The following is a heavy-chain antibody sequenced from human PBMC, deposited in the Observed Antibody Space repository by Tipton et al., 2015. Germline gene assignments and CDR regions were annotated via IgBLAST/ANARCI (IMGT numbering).Heavy chain of an antibody. CDR1: GGSIRSYY. V-gene: IGHV4-59*01. Sequence: TLSLTCTVSGGSIRSYYWNWVRQPPGKGLEWIGYIYSSATTSYSSALRSRVTISMDTSKNQFSLNLSSVTAADTAVYYCARETLGVDYWGQGTLVTVSS. CDR3: ARETLGVDY. CDR2: IYSSATT. J-gene: IGHJ4*02. D-gene: IGHD3-16*01.